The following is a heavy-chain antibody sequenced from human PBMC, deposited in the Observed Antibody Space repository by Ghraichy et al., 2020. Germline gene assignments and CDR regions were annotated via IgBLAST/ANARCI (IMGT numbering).Heavy chain of an antibody. CDR1: GYTLTELS. J-gene: IGHJ5*02. D-gene: IGHD2-15*01. CDR3: ATVLLLGYCSGGSCPNAWFDP. CDR2: FDPEDGET. V-gene: IGHV1-24*01. Sequence: ASVKVSFKVSGYTLTELSMHWVRQAPGKGLEWMGGFDPEDGETIYAQKFQGRVTMTEDTSTDTAYMELSSLRSEDTAVYYCATVLLLGYCSGGSCPNAWFDPWGQGTLVTVSS.